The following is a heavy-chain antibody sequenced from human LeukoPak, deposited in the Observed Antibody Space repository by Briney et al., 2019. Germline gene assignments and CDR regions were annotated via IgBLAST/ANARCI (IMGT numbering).Heavy chain of an antibody. D-gene: IGHD2-2*01. J-gene: IGHJ4*02. CDR2: ISWNSGSV. V-gene: IGHV3-9*01. Sequence: GGSLRLSCAASGFTFDDYAMHWVRQVPGKGLEWVSGISWNSGSVDYADSVKGRFTISRDNAKNSLYLQMNSLRAEDTALYYCAKDPQGFTSSFVRYFDNWGQGTLVTVSS. CDR1: GFTFDDYA. CDR3: AKDPQGFTSSFVRYFDN.